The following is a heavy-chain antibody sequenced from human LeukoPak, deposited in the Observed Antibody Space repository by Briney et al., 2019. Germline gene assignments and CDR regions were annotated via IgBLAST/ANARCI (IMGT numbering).Heavy chain of an antibody. J-gene: IGHJ4*02. CDR2: ISSSSSYI. CDR1: GFTFSSYS. CDR3: ARAGGIAAAGYFDY. D-gene: IGHD6-13*01. V-gene: IGHV3-21*01. Sequence: GGSLRLSCAASGFTFSSYSMNWVRQAPGKGLEWVSSISSSSSYIYYADSLKGRFTISRDNAKNSLYLQMNSLRAEDTAVYYCARAGGIAAAGYFDYWGQGTLVTVSS.